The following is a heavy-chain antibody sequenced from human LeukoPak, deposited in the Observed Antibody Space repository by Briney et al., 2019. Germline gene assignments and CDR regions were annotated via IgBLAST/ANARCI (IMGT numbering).Heavy chain of an antibody. CDR1: GYTFTSYG. D-gene: IGHD3-3*01. CDR2: ISAYNGNT. J-gene: IGHJ4*02. CDR3: ARLPVTIFGVVINPGYFDY. V-gene: IGHV1-18*01. Sequence: ASVKVSCKASGYTFTSYGISWVRQAPGQGLEWMGWISAYNGNTNYAQKLQGRVTMTTDTSTSTAYMELRSLRSDDTAVYYCARLPVTIFGVVINPGYFDYWRRGTLVSVSS.